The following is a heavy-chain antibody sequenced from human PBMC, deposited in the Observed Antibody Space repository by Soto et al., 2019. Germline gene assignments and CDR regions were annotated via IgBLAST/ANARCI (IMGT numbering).Heavy chain of an antibody. CDR3: GRRYCSSTSCYSFGGYYFDC. CDR1: GASISSGGYY. CDR2: IYYSGST. V-gene: IGHV4-31*03. Sequence: QVQLQESGPGLVKPSQTLSLTCTVSGASISSGGYYWSWIRQHPGKGLEWIGYIYYSGSTYYNPSLKSRVTITVDTSKNQSSVKLSSVTAAHTAVYYCGRRYCSSTSCYSFGGYYFDCWGQGTLVTVSS. J-gene: IGHJ4*02. D-gene: IGHD2-2*01.